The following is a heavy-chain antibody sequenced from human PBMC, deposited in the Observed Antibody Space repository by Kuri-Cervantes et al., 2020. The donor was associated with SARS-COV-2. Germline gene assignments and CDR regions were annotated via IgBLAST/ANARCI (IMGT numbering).Heavy chain of an antibody. CDR2: IYHSGST. CDR3: ARESIAVAGTGGFDP. J-gene: IGHJ5*02. D-gene: IGHD6-19*01. V-gene: IGHV4-30-2*01. Sequence: SETLSLTCAVSGGSISSGGYSWSWIRQPPGKGLEWIGYIYHSGSTYYNPSLKSRVTISVDRSKNQFSLKPSSVTAADTAVYYCARESIAVAGTGGFDPWGQGTLVTVSS. CDR1: GGSISSGGYS.